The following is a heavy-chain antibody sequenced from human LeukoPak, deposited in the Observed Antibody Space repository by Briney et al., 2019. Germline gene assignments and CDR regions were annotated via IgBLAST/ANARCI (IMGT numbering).Heavy chain of an antibody. V-gene: IGHV1-24*01. CDR1: GYTLTELS. D-gene: IGHD1-26*01. CDR2: FDPEDGET. Sequence: ASVKVSCKVSGYTLTELSMHWVRQAPGKGPEWMGGFDPEDGETIYAQKFQGRVTMTEDTSTDTAYMELSSLRSEDTAVYYCATVGPIVGASLDYWGQGTLVTVSS. CDR3: ATVGPIVGASLDY. J-gene: IGHJ4*02.